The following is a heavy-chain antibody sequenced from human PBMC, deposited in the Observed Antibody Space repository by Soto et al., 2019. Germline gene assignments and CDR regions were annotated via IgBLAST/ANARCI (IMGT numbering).Heavy chain of an antibody. J-gene: IGHJ6*02. CDR2: ISSTSSHI. Sequence: EVQLVESGGGLVKPGGSLRLSCVASEFSFSTYNMNWVRQAPGKGLEWVSFISSTSSHIHYADSVKGRFTISRDNAKNSLYLQMNSLRAEDTAVYYCARDPAADGYYGMDVWGQGTTMTVSS. CDR3: ARDPAADGYYGMDV. V-gene: IGHV3-21*01. D-gene: IGHD6-13*01. CDR1: EFSFSTYN.